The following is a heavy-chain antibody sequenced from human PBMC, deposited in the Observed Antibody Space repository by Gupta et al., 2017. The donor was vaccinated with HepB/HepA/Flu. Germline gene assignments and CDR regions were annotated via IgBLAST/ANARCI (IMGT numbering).Heavy chain of an antibody. V-gene: IGHV1-2*02. Sequence: QVQLVQSGAEVKKPGASVKVSCKASGYTFTGYYMHWVRQAPGQGLEWMGWINPNSGGTNYAQKFQGRVTMTRDTSISTAYMELSRLRSDDTAVYYCARESGRRFESIAARRLNWFDPWGQGTLVTVSS. J-gene: IGHJ5*02. D-gene: IGHD6-6*01. CDR1: GYTFTGYY. CDR3: ARESGRRFESIAARRLNWFDP. CDR2: INPNSGGT.